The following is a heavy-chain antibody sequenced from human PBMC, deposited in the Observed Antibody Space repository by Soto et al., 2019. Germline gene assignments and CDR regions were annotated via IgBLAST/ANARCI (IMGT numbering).Heavy chain of an antibody. CDR2: IKSKTDGGTS. V-gene: IGHV3-15*01. Sequence: EVQLVESGGGLVKPGGSLRLSCAASGFTFGHVWISWVRQAPGKGLEWVGRIKSKTDGGTSDYAGPVKGRFTISRDDSKNTLYLQMNSLKAEDTAVYYCATGSSLGAPRWGQGTLVTVSS. D-gene: IGHD3-16*01. J-gene: IGHJ4*02. CDR3: ATGSSLGAPR. CDR1: GFTFGHVW.